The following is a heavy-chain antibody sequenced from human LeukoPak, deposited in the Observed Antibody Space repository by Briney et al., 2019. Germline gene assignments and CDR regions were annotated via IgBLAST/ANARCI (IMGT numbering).Heavy chain of an antibody. D-gene: IGHD1-26*01. J-gene: IGHJ3*01. CDR3: ARDAQWELRAFDV. Sequence: WASVKVSCKASGYTFTSYGINWVRQTTGQGLEWMAWMNPNSGYTGYAQKFQGRVTLTRDTSITTAFMELSSLRSEDTAVYYCARDAQWELRAFDVWGQGTMVIVSS. V-gene: IGHV1-8*03. CDR1: GYTFTSYG. CDR2: MNPNSGYT.